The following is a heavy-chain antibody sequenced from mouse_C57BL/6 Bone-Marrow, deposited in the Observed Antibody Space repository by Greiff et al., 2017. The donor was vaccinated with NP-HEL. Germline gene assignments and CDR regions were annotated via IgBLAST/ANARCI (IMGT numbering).Heavy chain of an antibody. CDR1: GYTFTSYW. J-gene: IGHJ3*01. CDR3: ARGEYYGSSYRFAY. V-gene: IGHV1-69*01. Sequence: VQLQQPGAELVMPGASVKLSCKASGYTFTSYWMHWVKQRPGQGLEWIGEIDPSDSYTNYNQKFKGKSTLTVDNSSSTAYMQLSSLTSEDSAVYYCARGEYYGSSYRFAYWGQGTLVTVSA. CDR2: IDPSDSYT. D-gene: IGHD1-1*01.